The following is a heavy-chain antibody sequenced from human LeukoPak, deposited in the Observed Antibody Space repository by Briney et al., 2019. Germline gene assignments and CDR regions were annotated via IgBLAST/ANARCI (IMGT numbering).Heavy chain of an antibody. CDR2: ITGSSSYI. Sequence: GGSLRLSCAASGFTLSSYTMNWVRQAPGEGLEWVSSITGSSSYIYYADSVKGRFTISRDNAKNSLYLQMNSLRAEDTAVYYCASSSWYDSPGVVWGKGTTVTVSS. CDR3: ASSSWYDSPGVV. D-gene: IGHD6-13*01. V-gene: IGHV3-21*01. CDR1: GFTLSSYT. J-gene: IGHJ6*04.